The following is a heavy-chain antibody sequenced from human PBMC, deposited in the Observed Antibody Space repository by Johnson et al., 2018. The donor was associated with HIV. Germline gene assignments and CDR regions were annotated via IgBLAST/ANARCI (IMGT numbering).Heavy chain of an antibody. CDR1: GFTFSGYP. J-gene: IGHJ3*02. D-gene: IGHD2/OR15-2a*01. CDR2: ISSDGTNK. Sequence: QVQLVESGGGVVQPGRFLRLFCAASGFTFSGYPMHWVRQAPGKGLEWVAVISSDGTNKYYADSVKGRFTISRDNSWNTLSLEMKSLRPEDTAVYYCAKNMGEFWVDSIEIWGQGTMVTVSS. V-gene: IGHV3-30*14. CDR3: AKNMGEFWVDSIEI.